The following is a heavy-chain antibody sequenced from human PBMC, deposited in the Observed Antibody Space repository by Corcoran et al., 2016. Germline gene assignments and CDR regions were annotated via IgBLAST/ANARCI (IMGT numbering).Heavy chain of an antibody. J-gene: IGHJ4*02. D-gene: IGHD3-22*01. CDR2: ISYDGSNK. CDR1: GFTFSSYG. V-gene: IGHV3-30*18. CDR3: AKEHESSGYLDY. Sequence: QVQLVESGGGVVQPGRSLRLSYAASGFTFSSYGMHWVRQAPGKGLEWVAVISYDGSNKYYADSVKGRFIISRDNSKNTLYLQMNSLRAEDTAVYYCAKEHESSGYLDYWGQGTLVTVSS.